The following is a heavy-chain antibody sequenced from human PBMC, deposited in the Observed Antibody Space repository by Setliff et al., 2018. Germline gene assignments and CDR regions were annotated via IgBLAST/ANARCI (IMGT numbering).Heavy chain of an antibody. Sequence: PSETLSLTCNVSGDSMNDNHWTWIRQPPGKELEWIAYIYYTGSTYYSPSLKSRVSISVDTSGNQFSLRLSSVTAADTAVYYCARHSNSWPVDFWGQGTLVTVSS. CDR1: GDSMNDNH. CDR3: ARHSNSWPVDF. CDR2: IYYTGST. V-gene: IGHV4-59*08. J-gene: IGHJ4*02. D-gene: IGHD6-13*01.